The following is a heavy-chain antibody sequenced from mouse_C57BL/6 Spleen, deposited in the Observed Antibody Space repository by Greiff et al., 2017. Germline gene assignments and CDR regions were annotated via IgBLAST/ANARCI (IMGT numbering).Heavy chain of an antibody. CDR3: AREAYYGSYWYFDV. CDR2: IHPNSGST. Sequence: QVQLKQPGAELVKPGASVKLSCKASGYTFTSYWMHWVKQRPGQGLEWIGMIHPNSGSTNYNEKFKSKATLTVDKSSSTAYMQLSSLTSEDSAVYYCAREAYYGSYWYFDVWGTGTTVTVSS. J-gene: IGHJ1*03. D-gene: IGHD1-1*01. V-gene: IGHV1-64*01. CDR1: GYTFTSYW.